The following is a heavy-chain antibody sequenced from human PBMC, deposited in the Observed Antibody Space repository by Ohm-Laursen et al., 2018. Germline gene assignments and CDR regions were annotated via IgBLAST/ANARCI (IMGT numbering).Heavy chain of an antibody. V-gene: IGHV3-9*01. CDR1: GFTFDDYA. CDR2: ISWNSGSI. D-gene: IGHD3-22*01. CDR3: AKAYYDSDAFDI. J-gene: IGHJ3*02. Sequence: SLRLSCSASGFTFDDYAMHWVRQAPGKGLEWVSGISWNSGSIGYADSVKGRFTISRDNAKNSLYLQMNSLRAEDTALYYCAKAYYDSDAFDIRGQGTMVTVSS.